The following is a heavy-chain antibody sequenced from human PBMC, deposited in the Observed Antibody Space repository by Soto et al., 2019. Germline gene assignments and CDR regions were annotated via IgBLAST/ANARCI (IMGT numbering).Heavy chain of an antibody. CDR2: ISYDGSNK. V-gene: IGHV3-30*18. J-gene: IGHJ4*02. D-gene: IGHD3-10*01. Sequence: GGSLRLSCAASGFTFSSYGMHWVRQASGKGLEWVAVISYDGSNKYYADSVKGRFTISRDNSKNTLYLQMNSLRAEDTAVYYCAKAWFGELTIPRYWGQGTLVTVSS. CDR1: GFTFSSYG. CDR3: AKAWFGELTIPRY.